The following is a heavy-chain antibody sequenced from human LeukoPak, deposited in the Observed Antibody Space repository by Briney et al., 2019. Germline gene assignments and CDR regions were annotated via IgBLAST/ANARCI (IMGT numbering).Heavy chain of an antibody. V-gene: IGHV3-48*03. Sequence: PGGSLRLSCAASGFTFRSYEMSWVRRAPGKGLEWVSYISSSGITIYYADSVKGRFTISRDNAKNSLYLQMNSLRAEDTAVYYCARDGWDPYSSRRYYFDYWGQGTLVTVSS. J-gene: IGHJ4*02. CDR1: GFTFRSYE. CDR3: ARDGWDPYSSRRYYFDY. CDR2: ISSSGITI. D-gene: IGHD6-13*01.